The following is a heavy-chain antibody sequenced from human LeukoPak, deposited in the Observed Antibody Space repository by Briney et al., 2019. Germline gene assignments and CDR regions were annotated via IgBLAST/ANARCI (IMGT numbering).Heavy chain of an antibody. D-gene: IGHD5-12*01. CDR2: IYYGGST. Sequence: PSETLSLTCTVSGGSISSYYWSWIRQPPGKGLEWIWYIYYGGSTNYNPSLKSRVTISVDTSKNQFSLKLSSVTAADTAVYYCARGPGLLDYWGQGTLVTVSS. CDR3: ARGPGLLDY. J-gene: IGHJ4*02. CDR1: GGSISSYY. V-gene: IGHV4-59*08.